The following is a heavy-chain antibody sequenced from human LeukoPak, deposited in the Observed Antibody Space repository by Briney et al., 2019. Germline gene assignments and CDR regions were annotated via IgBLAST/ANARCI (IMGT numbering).Heavy chain of an antibody. CDR3: ARDLPCSSTSCQGNFDL. CDR1: GGSISSGGYY. CDR2: IYQSGST. V-gene: IGHV4-30-2*01. Sequence: SETLSLTCTVSGGSISSGGYYWGWIRQPPGKGLEWIGYIYQSGSTYYNPSLKSRVTISVDRSKNQFSLKLSSVTAADTAVYYCARDLPCSSTSCQGNFDLWGRGTLVTVSS. J-gene: IGHJ2*01. D-gene: IGHD2-2*01.